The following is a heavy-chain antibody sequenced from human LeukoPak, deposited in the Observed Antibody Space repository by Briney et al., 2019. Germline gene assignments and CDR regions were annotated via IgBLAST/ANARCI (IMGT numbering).Heavy chain of an antibody. D-gene: IGHD3-10*01. Sequence: SQTLSLTCAISGDSVSSNSAAWNWIRQSPSRGLEWLGRTYYRSKWYNDYAVSVKSRITINPDTSKNQFSLQLNSVTPEDTAVYYCALSRQWFGELSSWFDPWGQGTLVTVSS. CDR1: GDSVSSNSAA. J-gene: IGHJ5*02. CDR3: ALSRQWFGELSSWFDP. CDR2: TYYRSKWYN. V-gene: IGHV6-1*01.